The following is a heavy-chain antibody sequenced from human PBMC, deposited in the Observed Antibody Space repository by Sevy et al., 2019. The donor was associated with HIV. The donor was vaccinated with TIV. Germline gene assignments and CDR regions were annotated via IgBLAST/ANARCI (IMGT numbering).Heavy chain of an antibody. Sequence: ASVKVSCKASGYIFTDYYIHWVRQAPGQGLEWMAWINSDSGATNYAQRFQGEVTVTRDTSLSTAYLELSRLKPNDTAIYYCARLTTQPTSDLYGMDVWGQGTRVTVSS. J-gene: IGHJ6*02. V-gene: IGHV1-2*02. D-gene: IGHD4-4*01. CDR3: ARLTTQPTSDLYGMDV. CDR1: GYIFTDYY. CDR2: INSDSGAT.